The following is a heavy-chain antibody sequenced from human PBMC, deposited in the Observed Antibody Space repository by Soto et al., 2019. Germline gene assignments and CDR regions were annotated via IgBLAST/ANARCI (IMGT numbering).Heavy chain of an antibody. CDR2: ISGSGGST. V-gene: IGHV3-23*01. J-gene: IGHJ5*02. D-gene: IGHD3-3*01. CDR1: GFTFSSYA. CDR3: AKDARNITIFGVVIYNWFDP. Sequence: GGSLRLSCAASGFTFSSYAMSWVRQAPGKGLEWVSAISGSGGSTYYADSVKGRFTISRDNSKNTLYLQMNSLRAEDTAVYYCAKDARNITIFGVVIYNWFDPWGQGTLVTVSS.